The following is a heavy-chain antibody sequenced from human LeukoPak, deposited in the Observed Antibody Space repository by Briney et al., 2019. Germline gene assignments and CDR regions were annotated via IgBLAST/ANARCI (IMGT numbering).Heavy chain of an antibody. CDR1: GFTFSSYS. V-gene: IGHV3-21*04. J-gene: IGHJ4*02. CDR3: ASINSFPDSSHRD. CDR2: ISSSSSYI. D-gene: IGHD6-13*01. Sequence: GGSLRLSCAASGFTFSSYSMNWVRQAPGKGLEWVSSISSSSSYIYYADSVKGRFTISRDNAKNSLYLQMNSLRAEDTAVYYCASINSFPDSSHRDWGQGTLVTVSS.